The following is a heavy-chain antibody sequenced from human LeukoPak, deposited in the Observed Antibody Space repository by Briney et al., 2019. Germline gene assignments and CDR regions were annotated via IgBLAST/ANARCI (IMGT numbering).Heavy chain of an antibody. CDR2: ISSSSSYI. CDR3: ARGDYYGSGTPGY. V-gene: IGHV3-21*01. CDR1: GFTFSSYS. Sequence: GGSLRLSCAASGFTFSSYSMNWVRQAPGKGLEWVSSISSSSSYIYYADSVKGRFTISRDNAKNSLYLQINSLRAEDTAVYYCARGDYYGSGTPGYWGRGTLVTVSS. J-gene: IGHJ4*02. D-gene: IGHD3-10*01.